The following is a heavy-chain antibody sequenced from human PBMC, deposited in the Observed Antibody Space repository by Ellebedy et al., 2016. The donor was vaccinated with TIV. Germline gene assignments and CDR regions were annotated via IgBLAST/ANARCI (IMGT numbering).Heavy chain of an antibody. D-gene: IGHD4/OR15-4a*01. CDR2: IYYSGST. CDR3: ARGGVPTRTNYYGMDV. Sequence: SETLSLTXTVSGGYLRTYYWSWIRQSPGKGLEWIGYIYYSGSTDYNPSLKSRVTISVDTSKNQFSLNLTSVTAADTAVYHCARGGVPTRTNYYGMDVWGQGTTVIVSS. CDR1: GGYLRTYY. V-gene: IGHV4-59*01. J-gene: IGHJ6*02.